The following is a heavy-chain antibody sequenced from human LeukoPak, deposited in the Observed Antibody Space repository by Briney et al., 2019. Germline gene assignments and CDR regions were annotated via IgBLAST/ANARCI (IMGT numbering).Heavy chain of an antibody. CDR2: IYIGGST. V-gene: IGHV4-4*07. D-gene: IGHD5-18*01. Sequence: PSETLSLTCTVSGGSINSYYWNWIRQSAGKGLEWIGRIYIGGSTNYNPSLKSRVTMSPDASKNQVSVNLNSVTAADTAIYYCARERHGGYSYGFSFDYWGQGTLVTVSS. J-gene: IGHJ4*02. CDR1: GGSINSYY. CDR3: ARERHGGYSYGFSFDY.